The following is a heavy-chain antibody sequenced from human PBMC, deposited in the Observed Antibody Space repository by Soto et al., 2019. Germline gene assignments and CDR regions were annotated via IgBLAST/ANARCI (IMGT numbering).Heavy chain of an antibody. Sequence: GGSLRLSCAASGFTFSSYXXXXVXQAPGKGLEWVSAISGSGGSTNYADSVKGRFTISRDNSKNTLYLQMNSLRAEDTAVYYCAKAGPTVTTDVIDYWGQGTLVTVSS. CDR1: GFTFSSYX. CDR2: ISGSGGST. D-gene: IGHD4-4*01. V-gene: IGHV3-23*01. CDR3: AKAGPTVTTDVIDY. J-gene: IGHJ4*02.